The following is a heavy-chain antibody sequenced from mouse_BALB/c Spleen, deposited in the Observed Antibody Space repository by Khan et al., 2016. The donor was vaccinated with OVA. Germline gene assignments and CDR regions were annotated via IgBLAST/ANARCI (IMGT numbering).Heavy chain of an antibody. J-gene: IGHJ3*01. V-gene: IGHV1-77*01. CDR3: ARRNYFGYTFAY. Sequence: MQLQESGAELARPGASVKLSCKASGYTFTDYYINWVKQRTGQGLEWIGEISPGSGDTYYNERFKGKATLTADKSSSTAYMQLSSLTSEASAVYCCARRNYFGYTFAYWGQGTLVTVSA. CDR2: ISPGSGDT. CDR1: GYTFTDYY. D-gene: IGHD1-2*01.